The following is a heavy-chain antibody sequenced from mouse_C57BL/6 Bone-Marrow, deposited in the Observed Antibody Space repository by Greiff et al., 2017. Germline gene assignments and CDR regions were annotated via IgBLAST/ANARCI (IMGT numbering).Heavy chain of an antibody. V-gene: IGHV1-69*01. Sequence: QVQLQQPGAELVMPGASVKLSCKASGYTFTSYWMHWVKQRPGQGLEWIGEIDPSDSYTNYNQKFKGKSTLTVDKSSSTAYMQLSSLTSEDSAVYYCARRGSSYWYFDVWGTGTTVTVSS. D-gene: IGHD1-1*01. CDR2: IDPSDSYT. CDR1: GYTFTSYW. J-gene: IGHJ1*03. CDR3: ARRGSSYWYFDV.